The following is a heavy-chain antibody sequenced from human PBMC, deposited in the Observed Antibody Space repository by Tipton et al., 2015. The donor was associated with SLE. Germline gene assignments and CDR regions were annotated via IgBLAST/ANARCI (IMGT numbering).Heavy chain of an antibody. CDR3: ARDLKYTYGLGDWYFDL. J-gene: IGHJ2*01. CDR2: INTDGSST. Sequence: GSLRLSCAASGFTFSSYWMHWVRQAPGKGLAWVSRINTDGSSTSYADSVKGQFTISRDNAKNTLYLQMNSLRAEDTAVYYCARDLKYTYGLGDWYFDLWGRGTLVTVSS. V-gene: IGHV3-74*01. CDR1: GFTFSSYW. D-gene: IGHD5-18*01.